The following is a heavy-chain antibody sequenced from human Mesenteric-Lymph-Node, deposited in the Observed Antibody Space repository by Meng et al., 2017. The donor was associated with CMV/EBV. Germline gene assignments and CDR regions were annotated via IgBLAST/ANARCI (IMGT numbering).Heavy chain of an antibody. D-gene: IGHD2-2*01. Sequence: ASVKVSCKASGYTFTDYYMHWVRQAPGQGLEWMGWISAYNGNTNYAQKLQGRVTMTTDTSTSTAYMELRSLRSDDTAVYYCARDCSSTSCYRYWGQGTLVTVSS. V-gene: IGHV1-18*01. CDR2: ISAYNGNT. CDR1: GYTFTDYY. J-gene: IGHJ4*02. CDR3: ARDCSSTSCYRY.